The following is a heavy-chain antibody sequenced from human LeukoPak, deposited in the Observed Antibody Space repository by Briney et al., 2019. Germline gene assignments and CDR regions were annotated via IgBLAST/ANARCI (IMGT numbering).Heavy chain of an antibody. J-gene: IGHJ4*02. CDR3: ARISTAVSLAIDS. D-gene: IGHD6-13*01. Sequence: GGSLRLSCAASGFIFSDYSMSWVRQAPGQGPEWVSSISTSGSDIYYGDSVKGRFTISRDNAKNSLYLQMNSLRAEDTAVYYCARISTAVSLAIDSWGQGTLVTVST. CDR1: GFIFSDYS. V-gene: IGHV3-21*01. CDR2: ISTSGSDI.